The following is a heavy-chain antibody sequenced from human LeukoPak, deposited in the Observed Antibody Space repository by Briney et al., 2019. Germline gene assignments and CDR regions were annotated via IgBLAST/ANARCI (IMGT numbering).Heavy chain of an antibody. V-gene: IGHV4-39*01. CDR3: ARSLSTTGLR. CDR1: GGSVSSSDYY. J-gene: IGHJ4*02. D-gene: IGHD1-1*01. Sequence: MASETLSLTCTVSGGSVSSSDYYWGWIRQPPGKGLEWIGSINYSGNTYYNPSLKNRVTISVDTSKNQFSLKLSSVTAADTAVYYCARSLSTTGLRWGQGILVTVSS. CDR2: INYSGNT.